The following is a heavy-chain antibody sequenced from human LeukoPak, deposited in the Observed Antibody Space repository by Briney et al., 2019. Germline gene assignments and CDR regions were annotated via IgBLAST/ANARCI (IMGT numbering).Heavy chain of an antibody. V-gene: IGHV3-48*04. CDR3: AELGITMIGGV. Sequence: GGSLRLSCTGSGFTFSTYTMNWVRQAPGKGLEWVASIGSTSSNINYADSVKGRFTISRDNAKNSLYLQMSSLRAEDTAVYYCAELGITMIGGVWGKGTTVTISS. CDR1: GFTFSTYT. CDR2: IGSTSSNI. D-gene: IGHD3-10*02. J-gene: IGHJ6*04.